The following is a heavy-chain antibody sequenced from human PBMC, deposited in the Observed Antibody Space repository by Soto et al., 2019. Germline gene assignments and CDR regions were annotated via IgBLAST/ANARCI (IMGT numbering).Heavy chain of an antibody. CDR2: IYYSGST. V-gene: IGHV4-59*07. CDR3: ARVGGYSSSWYPWFDP. Sequence: SDRLYIGCTVSGGSISSYYWSWIRQPPGKGLEWIGYIYYSGSTNYNPSLKSRVTISVDTSKNQFSLKLSSVTAADTAVYYCARVGGYSSSWYPWFDPWGQGTLVTVSS. CDR1: GGSISSYY. D-gene: IGHD6-13*01. J-gene: IGHJ5*02.